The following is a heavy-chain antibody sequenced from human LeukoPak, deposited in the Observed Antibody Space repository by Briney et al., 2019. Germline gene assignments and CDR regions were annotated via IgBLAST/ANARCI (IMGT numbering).Heavy chain of an antibody. V-gene: IGHV3-9*01. D-gene: IGHD5-18*01. CDR2: ISWNSGGM. CDR3: AKVIWVRGHSYGYFDS. CDR1: GFTFDDYA. Sequence: GRSLRLSCAASGFTFDDYAMHWVRQAPGKALEWVSGISWNSGGMAYADSVKGRFTISRDNAKNSLYLQMNSLRAEDTALYYCAKVIWVRGHSYGYFDSWGQGTLVTVSS. J-gene: IGHJ4*02.